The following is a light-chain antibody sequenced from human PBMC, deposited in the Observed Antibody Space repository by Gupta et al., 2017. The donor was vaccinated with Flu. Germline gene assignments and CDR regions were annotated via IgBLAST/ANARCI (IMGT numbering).Light chain of an antibody. CDR2: NNN. J-gene: IGLJ3*02. CDR1: TSNIGSNY. CDR3: ATWDDSLNGGV. V-gene: IGLV1-47*02. Sequence: QSVLTQPPSTAGTPRQRVTFSCSGGTSNIGSNYVYWYQQLPGAAPKLLISNNNQRPSGVPDRFSGSKSGTSASLAISGLQSEDEAEYYCATWDDSLNGGVFGGGTKLTVL.